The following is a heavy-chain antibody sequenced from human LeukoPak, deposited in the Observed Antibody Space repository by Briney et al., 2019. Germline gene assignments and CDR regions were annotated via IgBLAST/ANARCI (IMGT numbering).Heavy chain of an antibody. CDR3: AKESSGADYYFDY. Sequence: PGGSLRLSCEASGFPFRAYWMSWVRQAPGKGPEWVTNISPDGSRTYFVDSVKGRFTISRDNARNSLYLQMTSVRVGDSAVYYCAKESSGADYYFDYWGQGTVVPVSS. CDR2: ISPDGSRT. D-gene: IGHD3-22*01. CDR1: GFPFRAYW. J-gene: IGHJ4*02. V-gene: IGHV3-7*01.